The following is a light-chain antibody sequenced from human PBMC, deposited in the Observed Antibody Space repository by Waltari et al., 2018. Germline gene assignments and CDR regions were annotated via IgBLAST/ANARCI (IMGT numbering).Light chain of an antibody. CDR1: ENVNNY. Sequence: DIKMTQSPSSLSASVGDRVTITCRASENVNNYLNWYQQKPGKAPKLLIYKASTLQSGVPSRFSGSGSGTDYTFTISSLQSEDVATYYCQHNYGTPLTFGGGTKVEIK. V-gene: IGKV1-39*01. CDR2: KAS. CDR3: QHNYGTPLT. J-gene: IGKJ4*01.